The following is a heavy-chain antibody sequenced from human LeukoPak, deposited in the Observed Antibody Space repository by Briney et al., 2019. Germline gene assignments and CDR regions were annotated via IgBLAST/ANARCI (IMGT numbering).Heavy chain of an antibody. CDR2: IYASGYT. CDR1: GFSVSSNY. D-gene: IGHD3-3*01. CDR3: TRGPEWSRPVGDACDI. Sequence: PGGSLRLSCAASGFSVSSNYMSWVRQAPGKGLEWFSVIYASGYTFYADSVKGRFTISRDSSTNTLYLQMDSLRVEDTALYYCTRGPEWSRPVGDACDIWGQGTMVTVSS. V-gene: IGHV3-53*01. J-gene: IGHJ3*02.